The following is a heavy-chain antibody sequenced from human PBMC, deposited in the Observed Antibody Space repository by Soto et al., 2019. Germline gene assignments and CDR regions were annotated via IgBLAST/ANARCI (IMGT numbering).Heavy chain of an antibody. CDR3: ARVGPRAAAAAYYYYYMDV. CDR1: GYTFTSYD. D-gene: IGHD6-13*01. Sequence: ASVKVSCKASGYTFTSYDINWVRQATGQGLEWMGWMNPNSGNTGYAQKFQGRVTMTRNTSISTAYMELSSLRSEDTAVYYCARVGPRAAAAAYYYYYMDVWGKGTTVTVYS. V-gene: IGHV1-8*01. CDR2: MNPNSGNT. J-gene: IGHJ6*03.